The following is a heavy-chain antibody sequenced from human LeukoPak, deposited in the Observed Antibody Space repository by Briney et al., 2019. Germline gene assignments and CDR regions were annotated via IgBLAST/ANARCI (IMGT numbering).Heavy chain of an antibody. V-gene: IGHV1-3*01. CDR3: ARVKGDFWSGGQPFDY. CDR1: GYTFTSYA. CDR2: INAGNGNT. Sequence: ASVKVSCKASGYTFTSYAMHWVRQAPGQRLEWMGWINAGNGNTKYSQKFQGRVTITRDTSASTAYMELSSLRSEDTAVYYCARVKGDFWSGGQPFDYWGQGTLVTVSS. J-gene: IGHJ4*02. D-gene: IGHD3-3*01.